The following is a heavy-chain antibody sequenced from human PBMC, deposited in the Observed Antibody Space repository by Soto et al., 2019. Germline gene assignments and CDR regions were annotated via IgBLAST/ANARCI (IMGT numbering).Heavy chain of an antibody. CDR2: MNPNSGNT. J-gene: IGHJ6*02. CDR3: ARDFIEGEEAAAGKYYYCCGIDV. V-gene: IGHV1-8*01. Sequence: ASVKVSCKASGHTFTSYDINWVRQATGQGLEWMGWMNPNSGNTGYAQKFQGRVTMTRDTSISTAYMELSSLRSDDTAVYYCARDFIEGEEAAAGKYYYCCGIDVWGQGTTVTVS. CDR1: GHTFTSYD. D-gene: IGHD6-13*01.